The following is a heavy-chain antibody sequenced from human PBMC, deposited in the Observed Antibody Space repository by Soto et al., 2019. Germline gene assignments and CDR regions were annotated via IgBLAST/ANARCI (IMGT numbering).Heavy chain of an antibody. J-gene: IGHJ4*02. CDR1: GYTFTSYG. Sequence: QVQLVQSGTEVKKPGASVNVSCKAFGYTFTSYGFSWVRQVPGQGLEWLGWISAFNGVTQYSQTMKGRPTVTTDTATTTVHMELRSLTPADTAVYYCAREAGWQRMVPYDWGQGTLVTVS. V-gene: IGHV1-18*04. CDR2: ISAFNGVT. D-gene: IGHD6-25*01. CDR3: AREAGWQRMVPYD.